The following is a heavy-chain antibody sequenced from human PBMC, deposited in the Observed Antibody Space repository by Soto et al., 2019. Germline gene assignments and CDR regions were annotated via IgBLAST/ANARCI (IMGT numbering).Heavy chain of an antibody. J-gene: IGHJ5*02. CDR3: AFRSFKRWFDP. V-gene: IGHV4-31*03. D-gene: IGHD6-13*01. CDR2: IYYSGRT. Sequence: QVQLQESGPGLVKASQTLSLTCTVSGCSISSGGYYWSWIRQPPGKVLEWIGNIYYSGRTYYNPSLKSRVTKSIDTSKNQSSLRLSSVTAADTAVYYCAFRSFKRWFDPWGQGSLVTVSS. CDR1: GCSISSGGYY.